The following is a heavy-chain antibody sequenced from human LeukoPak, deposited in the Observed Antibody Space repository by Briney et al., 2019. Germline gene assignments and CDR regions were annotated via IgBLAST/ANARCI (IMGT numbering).Heavy chain of an antibody. Sequence: GGSLRLSCAASGFTFSSYWMHWVRQAPGKGLVWVSRINSDGSTTNYADSVKGRFTISRDNAKNMLFLQMNNLRAEDTAVYYCLNLRPCGSWGQGTLVTVSS. CDR2: INSDGSTT. D-gene: IGHD5-12*01. J-gene: IGHJ5*02. CDR1: GFTFSSYW. CDR3: LNLRPCGS. V-gene: IGHV3-74*01.